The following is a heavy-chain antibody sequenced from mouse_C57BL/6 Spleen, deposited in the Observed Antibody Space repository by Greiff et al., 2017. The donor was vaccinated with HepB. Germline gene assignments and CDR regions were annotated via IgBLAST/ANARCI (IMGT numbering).Heavy chain of an antibody. CDR3: ARESLPRRYFDV. J-gene: IGHJ1*03. V-gene: IGHV5-4*01. Sequence: EVKLVESGGGLVKPGGSLKLSCAASGFTFSSYAMSWVRQTPEKRLEWVATISDGGSYTYYPDYVKGRFTISRDNAKNNLYLQMSHLKSEDTAMYYCARESLPRRYFDVWGTGTTVTVSS. CDR2: ISDGGSYT. CDR1: GFTFSSYA.